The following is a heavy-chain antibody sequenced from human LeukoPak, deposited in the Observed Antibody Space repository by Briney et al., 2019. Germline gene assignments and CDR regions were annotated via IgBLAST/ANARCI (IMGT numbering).Heavy chain of an antibody. D-gene: IGHD3-22*01. V-gene: IGHV3-53*01. CDR2: IYIGCST. Sequence: AGALTLSCAVAGCTVSRKYMSWVRQAQGKGLEWVAVIYIGCSTYYPASVKGRFPISRHNSKNTLYLQMNSLRAEDTAVYYCARDHYYDSSGYYSAFDIWGQGTMLTVSS. CDR3: ARDHYYDSSGYYSAFDI. J-gene: IGHJ3*02. CDR1: GCTVSRKY.